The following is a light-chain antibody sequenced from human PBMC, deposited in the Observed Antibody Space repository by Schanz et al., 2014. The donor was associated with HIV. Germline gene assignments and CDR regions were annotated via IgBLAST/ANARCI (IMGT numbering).Light chain of an antibody. J-gene: IGLJ1*01. V-gene: IGLV1-44*01. CDR3: AAWDDSLSGYV. Sequence: QSVLTQPPSTSGTPGQRVIISCSGSTSNIGSNTVNWYQQLPRPAPKLLIYSNNQRPSGVPDRFSGSKSGTSASLLISGLQSEDEADYYCAAWDDSLSGYVFGTGTKLTVL. CDR2: SNN. CDR1: TSNIGSNT.